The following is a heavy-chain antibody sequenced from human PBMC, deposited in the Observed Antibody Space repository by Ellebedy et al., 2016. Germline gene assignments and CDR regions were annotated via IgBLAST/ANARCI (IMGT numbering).Heavy chain of an antibody. V-gene: IGHV4-61*03. Sequence: SETLSLXXTVSGDSLTNRGAYWSWIRQPPGRGLEWLGYVYYSGSTKVNPSLKSRVSMSVDTSKNHFSLKVNSMTAADTAVYYCARGLYFDSSGYYYWFDPWGQGTLVTVSS. D-gene: IGHD3-22*01. CDR3: ARGLYFDSSGYYYWFDP. CDR1: GDSLTNRGAY. CDR2: VYYSGST. J-gene: IGHJ5*02.